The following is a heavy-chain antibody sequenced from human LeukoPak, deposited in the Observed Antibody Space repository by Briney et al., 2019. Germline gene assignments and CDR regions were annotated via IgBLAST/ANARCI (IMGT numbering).Heavy chain of an antibody. CDR3: ARDGSSSFDY. CDR1: GFTFKSYG. J-gene: IGHJ4*02. V-gene: IGHV3-33*01. D-gene: IGHD6-6*01. Sequence: GGSLRLSCAASGFTFKSYGMHWVRQAPGKGLEWVANIWYDGSYKNYADSVRGRFTISRDSSENTLYLQMNSLRAEDTAVYYCARDGSSSFDYWGQGTLVTVSS. CDR2: IWYDGSYK.